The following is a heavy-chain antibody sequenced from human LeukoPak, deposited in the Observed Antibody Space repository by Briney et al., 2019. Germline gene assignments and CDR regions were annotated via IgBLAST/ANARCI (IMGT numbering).Heavy chain of an antibody. D-gene: IGHD2-21*01. CDR1: GGTFSSYA. CDR2: IIPIFGIA. V-gene: IGHV1-69*04. Sequence: SVKVSCKAPGGTFSSYAISWVRQAPGQGLEWMGRIIPIFGIANYAQKFQGRVTITADKSTSTAYMELSSLRSEDTAVYYCAREVGGYFQYNWFDPWGQGTLVTVSS. CDR3: AREVGGYFQYNWFDP. J-gene: IGHJ5*02.